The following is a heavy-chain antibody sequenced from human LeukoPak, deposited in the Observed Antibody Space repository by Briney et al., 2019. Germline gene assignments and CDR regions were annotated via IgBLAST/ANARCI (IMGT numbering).Heavy chain of an antibody. CDR3: ESGLYGNVRFDY. CDR1: GASINSHY. V-gene: IGHV4-59*11. Sequence: PSETLSLTCTVSGASINSHYWSWIRQPPGKGLEWIGYIYYSGGTNYNPSLKSRVTISVDTSKNQLSLKLSSVTAADTAVYYCESGLYGNVRFDYWGQGTLVTVSS. CDR2: IYYSGGT. J-gene: IGHJ4*02. D-gene: IGHD4-17*01.